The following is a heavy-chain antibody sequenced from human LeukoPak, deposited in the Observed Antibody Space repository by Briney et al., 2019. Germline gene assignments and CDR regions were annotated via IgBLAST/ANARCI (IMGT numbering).Heavy chain of an antibody. CDR3: ARHRQGIAAAGSPFDF. CDR2: IYYSGST. Sequence: SETLSLTCTVSGGSISNYYWSWIRQPPGKRLEWIGYIYYSGSTNYNPSLKSRVTISVDTSKNQFSLKLSSVTAADTAVYYCARHRQGIAAAGSPFDFWGQGTLVTVSS. V-gene: IGHV4-59*08. D-gene: IGHD6-13*01. J-gene: IGHJ4*02. CDR1: GGSISNYY.